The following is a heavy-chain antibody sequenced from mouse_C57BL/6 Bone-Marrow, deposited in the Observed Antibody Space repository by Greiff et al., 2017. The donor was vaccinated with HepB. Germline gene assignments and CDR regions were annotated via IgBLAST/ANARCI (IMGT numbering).Heavy chain of an antibody. J-gene: IGHJ2*01. D-gene: IGHD3-2*02. V-gene: IGHV14-4*01. CDR2: IDPENGDT. CDR3: TPRQLRLRSY. Sequence: VQLQHSGAELVRPGASVKLSCTASGFNIKDDYMHWVKQRPEQGLEWIGWIDPENGDTEYASKFQGKATITADTSSNTAYLQLSSLTSEDTAVYYCTPRQLRLRSYWGQGTTLTVSS. CDR1: GFNIKDDY.